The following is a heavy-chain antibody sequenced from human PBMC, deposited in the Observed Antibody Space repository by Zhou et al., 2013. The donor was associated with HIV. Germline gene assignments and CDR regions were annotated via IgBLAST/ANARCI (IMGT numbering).Heavy chain of an antibody. J-gene: IGHJ4*02. V-gene: IGHV1-69*12. CDR1: GGTFSSDT. D-gene: IGHD4-17*01. CDR3: ARGGELGTGDYYFDS. Sequence: QVQLVQSGTEVKKPGSSVKVSCKASGGTFSSDTITWVRRAPGHGFEWLGGITPIFGATNYAQKFQGRVTISADESTTTAYMELDRLKSEDTAVYYCARGGELGTGDYYFDSWGQGTLVTVSS. CDR2: ITPIFGAT.